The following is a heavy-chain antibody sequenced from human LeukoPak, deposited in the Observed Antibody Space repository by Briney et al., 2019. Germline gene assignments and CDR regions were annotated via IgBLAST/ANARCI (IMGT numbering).Heavy chain of an antibody. D-gene: IGHD6-19*01. CDR1: GFTFSSYG. CDR2: IKTDGSNK. CDR3: AKDGPSYSSGWYGGLGWFDP. J-gene: IGHJ5*02. Sequence: GGSLRLSCVASGFTFSSYGMYWVRQAPGKGLEWVAVIKTDGSNKRYADSVKGRFTISRDNSKNTLYLQMNSLRAEDTAVYYCAKDGPSYSSGWYGGLGWFDPWGQGTLVTVSS. V-gene: IGHV3-30*18.